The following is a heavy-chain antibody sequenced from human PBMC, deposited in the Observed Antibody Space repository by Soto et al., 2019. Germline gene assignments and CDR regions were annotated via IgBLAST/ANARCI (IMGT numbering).Heavy chain of an antibody. J-gene: IGHJ3*02. Sequence: QFPLVQSGAEVKKPGSSVKVSCKASGGTFSSYAISWVRQAPGQGLAWMGGIIPIFGTANYAQKFQGRVTITADESTSTACIELISLTSQETAIYYCSSAKNAFYIWGQGTNVNVSS. V-gene: IGHV1-69*12. CDR3: SSAKNAFYI. CDR2: IIPIFGTA. CDR1: GGTFSSYA.